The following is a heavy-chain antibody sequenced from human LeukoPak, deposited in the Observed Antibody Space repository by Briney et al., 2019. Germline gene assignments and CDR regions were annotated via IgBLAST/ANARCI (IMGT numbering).Heavy chain of an antibody. CDR1: GFTVSSNY. Sequence: GGSLRLSCAASGFTVSSNYMSSVRQAPGKGLEWVSAIYSGGSTYYANSVKGRFTISRDNSKNTLYLQMGSLRAEDMAVYYCARVGDTTAFDIWGQGTMVTVSS. CDR3: ARVGDTTAFDI. V-gene: IGHV3-53*05. J-gene: IGHJ3*02. D-gene: IGHD1-26*01. CDR2: IYSGGST.